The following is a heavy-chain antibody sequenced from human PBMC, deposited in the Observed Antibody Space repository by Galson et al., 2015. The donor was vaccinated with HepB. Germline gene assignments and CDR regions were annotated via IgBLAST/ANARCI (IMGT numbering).Heavy chain of an antibody. CDR1: GYTFTNYW. Sequence: QSGAEVKKPGESLKISCKAAGYTFTNYWIAWGRQMPGKGLEWMGIIYPDDSDTRYSPSFEGQVTISADKSINTAYLQWSSLKASATAMYYCARHPKYVSGWRWFDPWGQGTLVTVSS. J-gene: IGHJ5*02. D-gene: IGHD6-19*01. V-gene: IGHV5-51*01. CDR2: IYPDDSDT. CDR3: ARHPKYVSGWRWFDP.